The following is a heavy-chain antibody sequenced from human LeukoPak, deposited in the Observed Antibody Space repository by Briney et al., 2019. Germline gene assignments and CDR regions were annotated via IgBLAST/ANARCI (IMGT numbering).Heavy chain of an antibody. CDR1: GYSFTGHY. CDR2: INPRGMST. V-gene: IGHV1-46*01. J-gene: IGHJ5*02. D-gene: IGHD1-1*01. Sequence: ASVKVSFKSSGYSFTGHYMHWVRQAPGQGLEWMGVINPRGMSTIYAEKFQGRIIMTRDLSTTTDYMELSSLKSDDTAVYYCARDNSMHERGWWFDPWGQGTLVTVSS. CDR3: ARDNSMHERGWWFDP.